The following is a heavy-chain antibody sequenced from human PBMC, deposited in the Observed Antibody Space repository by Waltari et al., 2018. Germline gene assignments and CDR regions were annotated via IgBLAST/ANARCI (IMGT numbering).Heavy chain of an antibody. D-gene: IGHD3-16*01. Sequence: EVQLVESGGGLIQPGGSLRLSCAASGFTVSTKDMSWVRQAPGKGLGWVSESDKGGRTLYGDSVKGLVTISRDNSKNTLYLQMNSLRPEDTAVYYCAGESGLGGWGFDFWGQGTLVTVSS. CDR1: GFTVSTKD. J-gene: IGHJ4*02. CDR2: SDKGGRT. V-gene: IGHV3-53*01. CDR3: AGESGLGGWGFDF.